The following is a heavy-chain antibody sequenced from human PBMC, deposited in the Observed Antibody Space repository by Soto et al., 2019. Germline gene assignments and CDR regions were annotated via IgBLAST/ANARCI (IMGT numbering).Heavy chain of an antibody. V-gene: IGHV3-23*01. J-gene: IGHJ6*02. Sequence: GGSLRLSCAASGFTFSSYAMSWVRQAPEKGLEWVSAISGSAGSIYYADYVKGRFTISRDNSMNTLYLQMNSLRAEDTAVYYCASNMVFGEYGMNVWGQGTRVTVSS. CDR1: GFTFSSYA. D-gene: IGHD3-10*02. CDR3: ASNMVFGEYGMNV. CDR2: ISGSAGSI.